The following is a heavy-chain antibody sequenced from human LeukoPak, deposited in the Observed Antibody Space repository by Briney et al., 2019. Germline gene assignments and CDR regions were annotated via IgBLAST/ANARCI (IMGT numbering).Heavy chain of an antibody. Sequence: SETLSLTCTVSGGSITSGSDYWSWIRQPAGKGLEWIGRIYPSGSTNYNPSLESRVTISVDTTQNQFSLKLSSVTAADMAVYYCARDGGLTNRMDVWGKGTTVTVSS. D-gene: IGHD1-14*01. J-gene: IGHJ6*03. V-gene: IGHV4-61*02. CDR1: GGSITSGSDY. CDR3: ARDGGLTNRMDV. CDR2: IYPSGST.